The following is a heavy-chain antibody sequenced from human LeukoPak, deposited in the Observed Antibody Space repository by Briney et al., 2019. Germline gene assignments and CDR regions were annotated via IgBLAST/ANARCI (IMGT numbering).Heavy chain of an antibody. J-gene: IGHJ4*02. CDR3: ARALGGYDPYYFDY. CDR2: IIPIFGTA. CDR1: GGTFSSYA. Sequence: SSVKVSCKASGGTFSSYAISWVRQAPGQGLEWMGGIIPIFGTANYAQKFQGRVTITTDESTSTAYMELSSQRSEDTAVYYCARALGGYDPYYFDYWGQGTLVTVSS. D-gene: IGHD5-12*01. V-gene: IGHV1-69*05.